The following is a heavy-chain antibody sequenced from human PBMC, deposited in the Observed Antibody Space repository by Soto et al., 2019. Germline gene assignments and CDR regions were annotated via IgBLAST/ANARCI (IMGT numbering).Heavy chain of an antibody. D-gene: IGHD3-16*01. Sequence: ASVKVSCKASGYTFTSYDINWVRQATGQGLEWMGWMNPDSGNTGYAQRFQGRVSMTTNTSITTAYMELSTLRSDDTAVYYCARVHMGAHYFDSWGQGSLVTVSS. CDR2: MNPDSGNT. V-gene: IGHV1-8*01. CDR1: GYTFTSYD. J-gene: IGHJ4*02. CDR3: ARVHMGAHYFDS.